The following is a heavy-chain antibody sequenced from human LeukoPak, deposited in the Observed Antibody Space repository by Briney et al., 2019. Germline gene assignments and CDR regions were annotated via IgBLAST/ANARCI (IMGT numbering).Heavy chain of an antibody. V-gene: IGHV3-53*01. CDR1: GFAVSSNY. CDR2: IYSGGST. CDR3: ARDQTFDI. J-gene: IGHJ3*02. Sequence: GGSLRLSCAASGFAVSSNYMSWVRQAPGKGLEWVSVIYSGGSTYYADSVKGRFHISRENSKNTLYLQMNSLRAEDTAVYYCARDQTFDIWGQGTMVTVSS.